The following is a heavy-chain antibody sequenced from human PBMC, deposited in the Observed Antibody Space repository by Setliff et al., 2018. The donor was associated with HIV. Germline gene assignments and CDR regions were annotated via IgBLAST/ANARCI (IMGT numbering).Heavy chain of an antibody. CDR3: ARHGQYGSGSYYNRPFDF. D-gene: IGHD3-10*01. CDR1: GYSFTSYW. J-gene: IGHJ4*02. V-gene: IGHV5-51*01. Sequence: PGESLKISCKGSGYSFTSYWIAWLRQMPGKGLEWMGIIYPGDSDTRYSPSFQGQVTISADKSISTAYLQWSSLKASDTAMYYCARHGQYGSGSYYNRPFDFWGQGTQVTVSS. CDR2: IYPGDSDT.